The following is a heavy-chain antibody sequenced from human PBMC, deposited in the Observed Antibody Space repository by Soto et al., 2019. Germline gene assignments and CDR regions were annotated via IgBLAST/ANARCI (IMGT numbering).Heavy chain of an antibody. CDR2: IIPIFGTA. CDR1: GGTFSSYA. J-gene: IGHJ5*02. CDR3: ARDDSYRQVDWFDP. Sequence: ASVKVSCKASGGTFSSYAISWVRQAPGQGLEWMGGIIPIFGTANYAQKFQGRVTITADESTSTAYMELSSLRSEDTAVYYCARDDSYRQVDWFDPWGQGTLVTVSS. D-gene: IGHD2-21*02. V-gene: IGHV1-69*13.